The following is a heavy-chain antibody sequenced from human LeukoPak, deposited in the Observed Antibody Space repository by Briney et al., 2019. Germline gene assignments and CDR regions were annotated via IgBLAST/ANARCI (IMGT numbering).Heavy chain of an antibody. V-gene: IGHV3-64*01. CDR1: GFTFRSYV. Sequence: EGSLRLSCEASGFTFRSYVMHWVRLAPGKGLEYVSTINSSGNSKFYVTSVRGRFTISRDNSKSTVYLQMDSLRSEDTGTYYCARAHVHDSSPRYFDFWGQGTLVAVSS. CDR3: ARAHVHDSSPRYFDF. CDR2: INSSGNSK. J-gene: IGHJ4*02. D-gene: IGHD1-1*01.